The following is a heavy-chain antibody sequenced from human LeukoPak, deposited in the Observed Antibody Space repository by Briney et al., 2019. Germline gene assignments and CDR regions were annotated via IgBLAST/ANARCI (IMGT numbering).Heavy chain of an antibody. Sequence: GGSLRLSCAASGFTFSSYGMSWVRQAPGKGLEWVSSIGDFGATTYYADSVKGRFTISRDNSKNTLYLQMNSLRAEDTALYYCATLRQTTVYWGQGTLVTVSS. V-gene: IGHV3-23*01. D-gene: IGHD4-17*01. J-gene: IGHJ4*02. CDR3: ATLRQTTVY. CDR2: IGDFGATT. CDR1: GFTFSSYG.